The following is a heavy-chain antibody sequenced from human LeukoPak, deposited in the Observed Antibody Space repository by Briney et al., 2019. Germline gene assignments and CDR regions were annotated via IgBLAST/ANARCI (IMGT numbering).Heavy chain of an antibody. Sequence: ASVKVSCKASGYTFTSYGISWVRQAPGQGLEWMGWISAYNGNTNYAQKLQGRVTMTTDTSTSTAYMELRSLRSDDTAVYYCARDLAIVVVPAAIREDAFDTWGQGTMVTVSS. CDR1: GYTFTSYG. CDR3: ARDLAIVVVPAAIREDAFDT. D-gene: IGHD2-2*01. V-gene: IGHV1-18*01. CDR2: ISAYNGNT. J-gene: IGHJ3*02.